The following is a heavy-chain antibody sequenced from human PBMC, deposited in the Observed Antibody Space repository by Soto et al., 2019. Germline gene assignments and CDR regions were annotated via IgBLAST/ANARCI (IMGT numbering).Heavy chain of an antibody. J-gene: IGHJ6*02. CDR2: ISAYNGNT. V-gene: IGHV1-18*01. Sequence: ASVKVSCKASGYTFTSYGISWVRQAPGQGLEWMGWISAYNGNTNYAQKLQGRVTMNTDTSTSTAYLELRSLRSDDTAVYYCARARPPSYSSGWYGSHYYYYYGMDVWGQGTTVTVSS. CDR3: ARARPPSYSSGWYGSHYYYYYGMDV. CDR1: GYTFTSYG. D-gene: IGHD6-19*01.